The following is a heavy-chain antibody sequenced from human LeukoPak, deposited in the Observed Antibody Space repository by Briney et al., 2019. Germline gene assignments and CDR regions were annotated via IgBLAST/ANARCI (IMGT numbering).Heavy chain of an antibody. D-gene: IGHD1-26*01. Sequence: SETLSLTCTVSGGSISSSSYYWGWIRQPPGKGLEWIGSIYYSGGTYYNPSLKSRVTISVDTSKNQFSLKLSSVTAADTAVYYCARLGAGYYFDYWGQGTLVTVSS. V-gene: IGHV4-39*01. CDR2: IYYSGGT. CDR3: ARLGAGYYFDY. J-gene: IGHJ4*02. CDR1: GGSISSSSYY.